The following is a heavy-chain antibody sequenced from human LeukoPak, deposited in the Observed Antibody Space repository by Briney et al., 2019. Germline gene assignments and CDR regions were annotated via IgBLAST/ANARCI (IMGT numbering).Heavy chain of an antibody. CDR2: ISGSGGST. D-gene: IGHD1-1*01. V-gene: IGHV3-23*01. Sequence: GGSLRLSCAASGFTFSSYAMSWVRQAPGKGLEWVSAISGSGGSTYYADSVRGRFTISRDNSKNTLYLQMNSLRAEDTAVYYCAKRYASWGYFDYWGQGTLVTVSS. CDR1: GFTFSSYA. CDR3: AKRYASWGYFDY. J-gene: IGHJ4*02.